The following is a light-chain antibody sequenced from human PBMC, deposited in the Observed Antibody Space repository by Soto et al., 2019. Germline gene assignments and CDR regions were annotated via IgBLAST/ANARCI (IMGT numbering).Light chain of an antibody. Sequence: TQSPGTLSLSPGESATLSCRASQSISSWLAWYQQKPGKAPKLLIYKASSLESGVPSRFSGSGSGTEFTLTISSLQPDDFATYYCQQYNSYWTFGQGTKVEIK. V-gene: IGKV1-5*03. CDR2: KAS. CDR1: QSISSW. J-gene: IGKJ1*01. CDR3: QQYNSYWT.